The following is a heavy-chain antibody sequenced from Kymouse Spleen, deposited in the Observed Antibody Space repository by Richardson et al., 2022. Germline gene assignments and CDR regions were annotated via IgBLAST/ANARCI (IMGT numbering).Heavy chain of an antibody. V-gene: IGHV6-1*01. D-gene: IGHD3-10*01. CDR1: GDSVSSNSAA. CDR2: TYYRSKWYN. J-gene: IGHJ6*02. CDR3: ARGTMVRGVIYYYGMDV. Sequence: QVQLQQSGPGLVKPSQTLSLTCAISGDSVSSNSAAWNWIRQSPSRGLEWLGRTYYRSKWYNDYAVSVKSRITINPDTSKNQFSLQLNSVTPEDTAVYYCARGTMVRGVIYYYGMDVWGQGTTVTVSS.